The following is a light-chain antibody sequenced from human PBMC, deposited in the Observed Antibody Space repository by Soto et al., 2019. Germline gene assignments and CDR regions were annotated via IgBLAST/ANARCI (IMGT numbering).Light chain of an antibody. J-gene: IGKJ4*01. Sequence: AIRMTQSPSSLSASTGDTVIITCRASQDISDYVAWYQHKPGRAPKLLIYDASNRATGIPARFSGSGSGTDFTLTISSLEPEDFAVYYCQQYGSSPLTFGGGTKVDIK. CDR3: QQYGSSPLT. V-gene: IGKV1-8*01. CDR1: QDISDY. CDR2: DAS.